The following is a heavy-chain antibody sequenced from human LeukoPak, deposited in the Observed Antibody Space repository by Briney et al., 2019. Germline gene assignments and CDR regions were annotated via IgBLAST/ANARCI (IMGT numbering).Heavy chain of an antibody. Sequence: PGGSLRLSCAASGFTVSSNYMSWVRQAPGKGLEWVSVIYSGGSTYYADSVKDRFTISRHNSKNTLYLQMNSLRAEDTAVYYCAREKGAWSFDYWGQGTLVTVSS. CDR1: GFTVSSNY. CDR2: IYSGGST. V-gene: IGHV3-53*04. CDR3: AREKGAWSFDY. D-gene: IGHD1-26*01. J-gene: IGHJ4*02.